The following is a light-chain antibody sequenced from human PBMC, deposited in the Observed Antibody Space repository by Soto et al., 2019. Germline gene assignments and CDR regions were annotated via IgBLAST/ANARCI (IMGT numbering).Light chain of an antibody. CDR2: DDN. Sequence: QSVLKQPPSVSAAPGQKVTISCSGSTSNIGNNFVSWYQQFPGTAPKLLIYDDNKRPSGIPDRFSGSKSGTSATLGITGLQTGDEADYYCGTWDSSLSAVVFGGGTKLTVL. CDR1: TSNIGNNF. V-gene: IGLV1-51*01. CDR3: GTWDSSLSAVV. J-gene: IGLJ3*02.